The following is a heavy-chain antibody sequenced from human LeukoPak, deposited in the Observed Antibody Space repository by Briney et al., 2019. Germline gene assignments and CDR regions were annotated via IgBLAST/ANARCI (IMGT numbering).Heavy chain of an antibody. CDR3: AKDIGSGYCSSTSCYEGVDY. CDR2: ISYDGSNK. CDR1: GFTFSSYA. Sequence: PGRSLRLSCAASGFTFSSYAMHWVRQAPGKGLEWVAVISYDGSNKYYADSVKGRFTISRDNAKNSLYLQMNSLRAEDMALYYCAKDIGSGYCSSTSCYEGVDYWGQGTLVTVSS. D-gene: IGHD2-2*03. V-gene: IGHV3-30-3*01. J-gene: IGHJ4*02.